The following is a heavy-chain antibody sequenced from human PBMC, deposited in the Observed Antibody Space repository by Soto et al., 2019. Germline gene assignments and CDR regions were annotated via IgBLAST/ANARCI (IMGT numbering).Heavy chain of an antibody. V-gene: IGHV4-59*08. CDR3: ARHGFGPLHGLVDV. D-gene: IGHD3-10*01. CDR2: INYDGYS. J-gene: IGHJ6*02. CDR1: GGSITNYY. Sequence: QVQLQESGPGLVKPSETLSLTCTVSGGSITNYYCSWFRQPPGKGLEWIGYINYDGYSDYNLSLKRRVTLSMDASKNQSSLMLESVSATDTAVYYCARHGFGPLHGLVDVWGRGTTVIVSS.